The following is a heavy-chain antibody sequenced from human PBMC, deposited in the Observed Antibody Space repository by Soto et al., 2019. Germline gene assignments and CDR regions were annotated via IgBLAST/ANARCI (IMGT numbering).Heavy chain of an antibody. CDR2: FRTGGDDGTT. V-gene: IGHV3-23*01. CDR1: GFTFSSYS. CDR3: AKKVNSGPGSQYFDY. D-gene: IGHD3-10*01. J-gene: IGHJ4*02. Sequence: GGSLRLSCAASGFTFSSYSMSWVRQAPGKGLEWVSGFRTGGDDGTTYYAASVKGRFTISRDNSKNTFFLQMNSLRAEDTAIYYCAKKVNSGPGSQYFDYWGQGTLVTVSS.